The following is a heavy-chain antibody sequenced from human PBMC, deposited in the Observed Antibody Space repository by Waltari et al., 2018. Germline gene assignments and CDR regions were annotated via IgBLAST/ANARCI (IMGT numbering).Heavy chain of an antibody. CDR3: AKDLEGATPQGY. CDR1: GFTFSSYG. J-gene: IGHJ4*02. CDR2: IRYDGSNK. Sequence: QVQLVESGGGVVQPGGSLRLSCAASGFTFSSYGMHWVRQAPGKGLEWVAFIRYDGSNKYYADSVKGRFTISRDNSKNTLYLQMNSLRAEDTAVYYCAKDLEGATPQGYWGQGTLVTVSS. V-gene: IGHV3-30*02. D-gene: IGHD1-26*01.